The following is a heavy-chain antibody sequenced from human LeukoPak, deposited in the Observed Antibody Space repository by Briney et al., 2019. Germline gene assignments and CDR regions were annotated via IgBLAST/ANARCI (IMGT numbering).Heavy chain of an antibody. D-gene: IGHD1-26*01. V-gene: IGHV3-33*06. CDR3: AKETTGWELPYS. Sequence: GGSLRLSCAASGVTFSSYGMHWVRQAPGKGLECGSVIWYDGSNKYYAESVKGRFTISRDNSKNTLYLQMNSLRAEDTAVYYCAKETTGWELPYSWGQRTLVTVSS. CDR1: GVTFSSYG. J-gene: IGHJ4*02. CDR2: IWYDGSNK.